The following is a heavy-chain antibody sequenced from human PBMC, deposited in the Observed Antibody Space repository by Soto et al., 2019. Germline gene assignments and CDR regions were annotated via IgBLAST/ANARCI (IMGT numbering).Heavy chain of an antibody. D-gene: IGHD3-22*01. CDR1: GFTFSSYA. Sequence: GGSLRLSCATSGFTFSSYAMSWVRQPPGKGLEWVSVISGSGGSTYYADSVKGWFTISRDNSKNTLYLQMNSLRAEDTVVYYCAKDRYYDSSGYYGYWGQGTLVTVSS. CDR2: ISGSGGST. V-gene: IGHV3-23*01. CDR3: AKDRYYDSSGYYGY. J-gene: IGHJ4*02.